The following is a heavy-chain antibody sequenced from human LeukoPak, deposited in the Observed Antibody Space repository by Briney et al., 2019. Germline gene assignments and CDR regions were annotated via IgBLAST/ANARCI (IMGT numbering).Heavy chain of an antibody. Sequence: SETLSLTCTVSGGSISSYYWSWIRQPAGKGLEWIGRIYTSGSTNYNPSLKSRVTMSVDTSKNQFSLKLSSVTAADTAVYYCARSPSHQLLGVYYYYYMDVWGKGTTVTVSS. J-gene: IGHJ6*03. CDR1: GGSISSYY. D-gene: IGHD2-2*01. CDR2: IYTSGST. CDR3: ARSPSHQLLGVYYYYYMDV. V-gene: IGHV4-4*07.